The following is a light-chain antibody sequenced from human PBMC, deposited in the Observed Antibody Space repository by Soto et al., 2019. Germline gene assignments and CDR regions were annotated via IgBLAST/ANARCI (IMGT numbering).Light chain of an antibody. V-gene: IGKV1-27*01. CDR2: AAS. CDR1: HDISNS. J-gene: IGKJ3*01. CDR3: QKYNGAPPLFT. Sequence: DIQMTQSPSSLSASVGDRVTITCRASHDISNSLAWYQQKPGQVPKLVILAASTLQSGVPSRFSGSGSGTDFTLTINSLQPEDVATYYCQKYNGAPPLFTFGPGTKVDIK.